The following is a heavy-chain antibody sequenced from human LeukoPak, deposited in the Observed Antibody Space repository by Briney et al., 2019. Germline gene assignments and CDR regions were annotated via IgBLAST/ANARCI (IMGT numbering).Heavy chain of an antibody. CDR2: ISYDGSNK. CDR1: GFTFSSYG. Sequence: GGSLRLSCAASGFTFSSYGMHWVRQAPGKGLEWVAVISYDGSNKYYADSVKGRFTISRDNSKNTLYLQMNSLRAEDTAVYYCAKEVSWPGYFDYWGQGTLVTVSS. CDR3: AKEVSWPGYFDY. D-gene: IGHD2-15*01. J-gene: IGHJ4*02. V-gene: IGHV3-30*18.